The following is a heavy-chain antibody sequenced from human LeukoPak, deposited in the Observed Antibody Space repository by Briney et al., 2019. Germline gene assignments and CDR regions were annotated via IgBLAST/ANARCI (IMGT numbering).Heavy chain of an antibody. CDR2: IKQDGSGK. J-gene: IGHJ4*02. Sequence: GGSLRLSCAASGFTFSSYWMSWVRQAPGKGLGWVANIKQDGSGKYYVDSVKGRFTISRDNAKNSLYLQMDSLRAEATAVYYCAREGSGYYNDYCGQGTLVTVSS. CDR3: AREGSGYYNDY. V-gene: IGHV3-7*01. D-gene: IGHD3-9*01. CDR1: GFTFSSYW.